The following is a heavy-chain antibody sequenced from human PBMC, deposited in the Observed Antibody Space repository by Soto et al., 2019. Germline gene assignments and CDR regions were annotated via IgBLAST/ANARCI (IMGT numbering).Heavy chain of an antibody. D-gene: IGHD2-15*01. J-gene: IGHJ4*02. CDR1: GFTFSSYA. Sequence: EVRLLESGGGLVQPGGSLRLSCAASGFTFSSYARSWVRQAPGKGLEWVSVITGSGGSTKYPDSVNGRFTISRDNSKSTLFLQMSSLRAEDAAVYYCAIARYTDGWYQCEYWGQGTRFTVSS. CDR2: ITGSGGST. V-gene: IGHV3-23*01. CDR3: AIARYTDGWYQCEY.